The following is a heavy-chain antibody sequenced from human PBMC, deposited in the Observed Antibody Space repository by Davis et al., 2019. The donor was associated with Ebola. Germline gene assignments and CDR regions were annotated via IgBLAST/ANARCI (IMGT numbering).Heavy chain of an antibody. Sequence: MPSETLSLTCTVSGGSISSSSYYWGWIRQPPGKGLEWIGSIYYSGSTYYNPSLKSRVTISVDTSKNQFSLKLSSVTAADTAVYYCARIGRWELLDYWGQGTLVTVSS. V-gene: IGHV4-39*01. CDR2: IYYSGST. CDR3: ARIGRWELLDY. D-gene: IGHD1-26*01. CDR1: GGSISSSSYY. J-gene: IGHJ4*02.